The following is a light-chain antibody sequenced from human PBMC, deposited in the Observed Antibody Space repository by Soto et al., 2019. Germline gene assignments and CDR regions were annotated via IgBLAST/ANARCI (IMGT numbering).Light chain of an antibody. CDR3: LHLNSYPLT. V-gene: IGKV1-9*01. CDR1: KAITTY. Sequence: DIQLTQSPSFLSASVGDRVTITCRAIKAITTYSAWYQQKPGKAPKLLIYAASTLQSGVPSRFSGSGSGTEFTLTISSLQPEDFATYYCLHLNSYPLTFGGGTKVEIK. CDR2: AAS. J-gene: IGKJ4*01.